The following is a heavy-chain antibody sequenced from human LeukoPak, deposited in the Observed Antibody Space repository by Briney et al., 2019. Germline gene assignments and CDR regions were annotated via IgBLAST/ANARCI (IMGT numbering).Heavy chain of an antibody. CDR2: IKQDGSEK. V-gene: IGHV3-7*01. CDR3: AREKIQLWYFDY. D-gene: IGHD5-18*01. Sequence: GGSLRLSCAASGFTFSSYWMSWVRQAPGKGLEWVANIKQDGSEKYYVDSVKGRFTISRDNAKNSLYLQMNSLRTEDTALYYCAREKIQLWYFDYWGQGTLVTVSS. J-gene: IGHJ4*02. CDR1: GFTFSSYW.